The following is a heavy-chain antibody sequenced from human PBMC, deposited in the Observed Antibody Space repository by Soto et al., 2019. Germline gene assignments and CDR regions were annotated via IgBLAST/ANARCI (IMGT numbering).Heavy chain of an antibody. Sequence: GGSLRLSCAASGFTFSSHAMHWVRQAPGKGLEWVAVISYDGSNKYYADSVKGRFTISRDNSKNTLYLQMNSLRAEDTAVYYCARTIVATEITGMFDYWGQGTLVTVSS. CDR1: GFTFSSHA. V-gene: IGHV3-30-3*01. J-gene: IGHJ4*02. D-gene: IGHD5-12*01. CDR2: ISYDGSNK. CDR3: ARTIVATEITGMFDY.